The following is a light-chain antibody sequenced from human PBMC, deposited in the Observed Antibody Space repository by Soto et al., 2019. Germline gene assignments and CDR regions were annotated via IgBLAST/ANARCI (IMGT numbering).Light chain of an antibody. Sequence: EIVLTQSPGPLSLSPEERATLSCRASQSVSSSYLAWYQQKPGQAPRLLIYGASSRATGIPDRFSGSGSGTDFSLTISSLETEDFAVYYCQQYGSSPPWTFGQGTKVEIK. J-gene: IGKJ1*01. CDR2: GAS. V-gene: IGKV3-20*01. CDR1: QSVSSSY. CDR3: QQYGSSPPWT.